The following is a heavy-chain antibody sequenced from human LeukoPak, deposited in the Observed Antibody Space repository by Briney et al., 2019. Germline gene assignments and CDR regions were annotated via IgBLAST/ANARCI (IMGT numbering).Heavy chain of an antibody. CDR2: IYYTGST. Sequence: SETLSLTCTVSGGSIFSYYWTWIRQPPEKELEWIGYIYYTGSTWYNPSLKSRVTISLDTSKNQFSLKLSSVTAADSAVYYCARGDGYRYNYWGQGTLVTVSS. D-gene: IGHD5-24*01. CDR1: GGSIFSYY. V-gene: IGHV4-59*01. CDR3: ARGDGYRYNY. J-gene: IGHJ4*02.